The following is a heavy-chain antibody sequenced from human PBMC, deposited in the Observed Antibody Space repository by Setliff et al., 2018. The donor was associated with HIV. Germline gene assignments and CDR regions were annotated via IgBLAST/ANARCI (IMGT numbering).Heavy chain of an antibody. D-gene: IGHD3-3*01. CDR1: DGSMKSYD. Sequence: ETLSLTCTVSDGSMKSYDWNWIRQSPGKGLEWIGHIYCSGSTNYNPPLKSRVTISKDTPKDQFSLKLTSVTAADTAVYFCARGITVSVVVTTQWLDTWGQGTLVTVSS. J-gene: IGHJ5*02. CDR2: IYCSGST. CDR3: ARGITVSVVVTTQWLDT. V-gene: IGHV4-59*01.